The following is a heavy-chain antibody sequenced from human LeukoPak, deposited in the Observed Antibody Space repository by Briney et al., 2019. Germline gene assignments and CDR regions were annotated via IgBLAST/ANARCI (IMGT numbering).Heavy chain of an antibody. J-gene: IGHJ4*02. D-gene: IGHD4-17*01. CDR2: IWYDAITK. V-gene: IGHV3-33*01. CDR1: GFTFSSYA. Sequence: PGRSLRLSCAAPGFTFSSYAMHWVRQAPGKGLEWVAVIWYDAITKYYADSVKGRFTISRDNSKDTLYLQMNSLRAEDTAVYYCARGGTTMTTNLFDKWGQGTLVTVSS. CDR3: ARGGTTMTTNLFDK.